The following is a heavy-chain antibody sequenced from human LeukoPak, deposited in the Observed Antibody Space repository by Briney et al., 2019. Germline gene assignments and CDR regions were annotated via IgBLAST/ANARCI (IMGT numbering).Heavy chain of an antibody. CDR2: ISYDGSNK. Sequence: GGSLRLSCAASGFTFSSYGMHWVRQAPGKGLEWVAVISYDGSNKYYADSVKGRFTISIDNSKNTLYLQMNSLRAEDTAVYYCAKGHYMDVWGKGTTVTVSS. CDR1: GFTFSSYG. J-gene: IGHJ6*03. V-gene: IGHV3-30*18. CDR3: AKGHYMDV.